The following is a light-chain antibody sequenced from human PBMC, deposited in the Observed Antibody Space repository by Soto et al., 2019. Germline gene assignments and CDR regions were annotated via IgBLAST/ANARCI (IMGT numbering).Light chain of an antibody. CDR2: EVS. V-gene: IGLV2-14*01. J-gene: IGLJ1*01. Sequence: QSVLTQPASVSGSPGQSITISCTGTSSDVGGYNYASWYQQHPGKAPKLMIYEVSNRPSGVSNRFSGSKSGNTASLTISGLQAEDEADYYCSSYTSSNTPVFGTGTKLTVL. CDR3: SSYTSSNTPV. CDR1: SSDVGGYNY.